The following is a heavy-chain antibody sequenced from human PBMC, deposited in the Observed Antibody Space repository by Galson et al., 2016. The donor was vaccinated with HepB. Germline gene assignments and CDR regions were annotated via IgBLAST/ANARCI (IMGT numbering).Heavy chain of an antibody. D-gene: IGHD3-3*01. V-gene: IGHV3-64D*06. CDR3: VKGSGGAIFRFVSNFDY. Sequence: SLRLSCAASGFTFRNYAMHWVRQTPETGLEYVSSIGGDGTTTYYSDSFRGRFTISRDNPKNTLNLQMNSLRADDTAVYYCVKGSGGAIFRFVSNFDYDGRGNLATVSS. CDR1: GFTFRNYA. CDR2: IGGDGTTT. J-gene: IGHJ4*02.